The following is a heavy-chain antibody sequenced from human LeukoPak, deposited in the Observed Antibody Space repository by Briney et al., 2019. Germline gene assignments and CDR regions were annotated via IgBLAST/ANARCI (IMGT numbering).Heavy chain of an antibody. V-gene: IGHV4-34*01. CDR1: GGSFSGYY. CDR3: ASLDYYYDSSGYYSDY. CDR2: INHSGST. D-gene: IGHD3-22*01. J-gene: IGHJ4*02. Sequence: PSETLSLTCAVYGGSFSGYYWSWIRQPPGKGLEWIGEINHSGSTNYNPSLKSRVTISVDTSKNQFSLKLSSVTAADTAVYSCASLDYYYDSSGYYSDYWGQGTLATVSS.